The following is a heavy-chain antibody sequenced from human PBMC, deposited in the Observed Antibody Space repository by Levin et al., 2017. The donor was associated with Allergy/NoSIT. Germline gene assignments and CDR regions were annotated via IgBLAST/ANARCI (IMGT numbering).Heavy chain of an antibody. J-gene: IGHJ1*01. CDR1: GFTFSSYA. V-gene: IGHV3-23*01. CDR3: AKRYCSGGSCYLLRPEYFQH. CDR2: ISGSGGST. Sequence: GGSLRLSCAASGFTFSSYAMSWVRQAPGKGLEWVSAISGSGGSTYYADSVKGRFTISRDNSKNTLYLQMNSLRAEDTAVYYCAKRYCSGGSCYLLRPEYFQHWGQGTLVTVSS. D-gene: IGHD2-15*01.